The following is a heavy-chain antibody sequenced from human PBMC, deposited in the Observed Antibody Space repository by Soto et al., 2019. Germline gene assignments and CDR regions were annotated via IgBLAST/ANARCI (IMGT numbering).Heavy chain of an antibody. D-gene: IGHD2-8*01. V-gene: IGHV3-66*01. Sequence: EVQVVESGGGLVQPGGSLRLSCAASGFTVSNSYMTWVRQAPGKGLEWVSLIYSGGTTYYAGSVKGRFTISRDNSDNTLYLQMNSLRADDTAVYYCARGFCSNGVCYNFHYWGQGTLVTVSS. CDR2: IYSGGTT. J-gene: IGHJ1*01. CDR1: GFTVSNSY. CDR3: ARGFCSNGVCYNFHY.